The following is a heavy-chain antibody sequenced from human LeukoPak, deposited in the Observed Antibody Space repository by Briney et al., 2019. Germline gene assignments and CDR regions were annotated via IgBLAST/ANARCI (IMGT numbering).Heavy chain of an antibody. CDR3: AREGLGQLVRGAYHYYYDMDV. CDR1: GGTFISYA. CDR2: IIPIFGTA. V-gene: IGHV1-69*13. Sequence: SVKVSCKASGGTFISYAISWVRQAPGQGLEGMGGIIPIFGTANYVQKFQGRVTITADESTSTAYMELSSLRSEDTAVYYCAREGLGQLVRGAYHYYYDMDVWGKGTTVTVSS. J-gene: IGHJ6*03. D-gene: IGHD6-6*01.